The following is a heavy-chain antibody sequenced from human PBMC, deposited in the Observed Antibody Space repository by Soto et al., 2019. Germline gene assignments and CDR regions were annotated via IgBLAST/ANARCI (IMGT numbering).Heavy chain of an antibody. CDR1: GYTFTSYY. Sequence: QVQLVQSGAEVKKPGASVKVSCKASGYTFTSYYMHWVRQAPGQGLEWMGIINPSGGSTSYPQKSQGRVTMTRDTSTSTVYMELSSLRSEDTAVYYCARDDAYYDSSGYYYYYYGMDVWGQGTKVTVSS. CDR2: INPSGGST. V-gene: IGHV1-46*01. J-gene: IGHJ6*02. CDR3: ARDDAYYDSSGYYYYYYGMDV. D-gene: IGHD3-22*01.